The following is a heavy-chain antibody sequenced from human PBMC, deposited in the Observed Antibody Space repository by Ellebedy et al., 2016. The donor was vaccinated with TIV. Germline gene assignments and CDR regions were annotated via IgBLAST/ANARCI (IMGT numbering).Heavy chain of an antibody. V-gene: IGHV4-59*01. CDR3: AGAYYYGSGTFIDY. Sequence: MPSETLSLTCTVSGGSITNYYWSWIRQPPGKGLEWIGYLYYSGSTNYNPSLKSRVTISVDTSKSQFSLKLSSVTAADTAVYYCAGAYYYGSGTFIDYWGQGTLVTVSS. CDR1: GGSITNYY. D-gene: IGHD3-10*01. J-gene: IGHJ4*02. CDR2: LYYSGST.